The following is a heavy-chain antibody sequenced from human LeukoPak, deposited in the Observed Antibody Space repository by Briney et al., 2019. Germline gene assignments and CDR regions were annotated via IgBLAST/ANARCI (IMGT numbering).Heavy chain of an antibody. D-gene: IGHD3-10*01. J-gene: IGHJ3*02. V-gene: IGHV4-34*01. CDR1: GGSFSGYY. CDR2: INHSGST. CDR3: AKSNGYGLVDI. Sequence: PSETLSLTCAVYGGSFSGYYWSWIRQPPGKGLEWIGEINHSGSTNYNPSLKSRVTISVDTSRNQFSLKLNSVTAADTPVYYCAKSNGYGLVDIWGQGTMVIVS.